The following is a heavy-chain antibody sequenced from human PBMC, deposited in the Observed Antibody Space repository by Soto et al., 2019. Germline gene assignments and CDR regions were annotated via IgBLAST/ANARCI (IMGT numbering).Heavy chain of an antibody. Sequence: HPGGSLRLTCAASGFSFSNYAMSWVRQAPGKGLEWVSVISGSGGTTDYADSVKGRFTVSRDNSKNTLHLQMNCLRAEDTALYYCVKDPVPSVNMLRGAFHLWGQETMVTVSS. CDR2: ISGSGGTT. D-gene: IGHD3-10*01. CDR3: VKDPVPSVNMLRGAFHL. V-gene: IGHV3-23*01. J-gene: IGHJ3*01. CDR1: GFSFSNYA.